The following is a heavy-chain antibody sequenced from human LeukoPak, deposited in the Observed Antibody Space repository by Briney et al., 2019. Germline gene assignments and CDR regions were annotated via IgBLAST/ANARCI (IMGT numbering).Heavy chain of an antibody. CDR3: ARIRGGWYIDY. Sequence: PGGSLRLSCAASGFTLSSNYMSWVREAPGKGLEWVSVIYRGGSTYYADSVKGRFTISRDNSKNTLYLQMNSLRAEDTAVYYCARIRGGWYIDYWGQGTLVTVSS. CDR1: GFTLSSNY. CDR2: IYRGGST. D-gene: IGHD3-10*01. V-gene: IGHV3-53*01. J-gene: IGHJ4*02.